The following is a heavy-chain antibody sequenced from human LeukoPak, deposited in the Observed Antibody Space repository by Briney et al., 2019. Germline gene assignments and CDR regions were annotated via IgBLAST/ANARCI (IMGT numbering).Heavy chain of an antibody. CDR2: ISAYNGDT. J-gene: IGHJ6*02. V-gene: IGHV1-18*01. D-gene: IGHD5-12*01. CDR3: ARDRSGYSGYDTYYYYGMDV. CDR1: GYTFTSYG. Sequence: ASVKVSCKASGYTFTSYGISWVRQAPGQGLEWMGWISAYNGDTYYAQTLRGRVTMTTDTYTSTAYMELRSLRSDDAAVYYCARDRSGYSGYDTYYYYGMDVWGQGTTVTVSS.